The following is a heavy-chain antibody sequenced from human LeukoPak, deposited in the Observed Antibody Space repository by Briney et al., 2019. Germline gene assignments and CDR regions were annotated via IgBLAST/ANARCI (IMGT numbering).Heavy chain of an antibody. V-gene: IGHV1-18*01. CDR2: ISAYNGNT. Sequence: ASVKVSCKASGYTFTSYSISWVRQAPGQGLEWMGWISAYNGNTNYAQKLQGRVTMTTDTSTSTAYMELRSLRSDDTAVYYCARGGTILNYYDSSGYYGDYWGQGTLVTVSS. CDR1: GYTFTSYS. J-gene: IGHJ4*02. CDR3: ARGGTILNYYDSSGYYGDY. D-gene: IGHD3-22*01.